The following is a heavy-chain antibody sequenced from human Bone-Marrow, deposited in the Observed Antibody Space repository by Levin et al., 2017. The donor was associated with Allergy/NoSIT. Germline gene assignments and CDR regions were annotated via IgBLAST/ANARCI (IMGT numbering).Heavy chain of an antibody. CDR1: GFTFSIYW. CDR3: TRDGSAYGGPPY. D-gene: IGHD4-23*01. Sequence: ASVKVSCAASGFTFSIYWMSWVRQAPGKGLEWVANIKQDGSEMYYVDSVRGRFTISIDKAKNSLYLQMNSLRAEDTAVYYCTRDGSAYGGPPYWGQGTLVTVSS. V-gene: IGHV3-7*01. J-gene: IGHJ4*02. CDR2: IKQDGSEM.